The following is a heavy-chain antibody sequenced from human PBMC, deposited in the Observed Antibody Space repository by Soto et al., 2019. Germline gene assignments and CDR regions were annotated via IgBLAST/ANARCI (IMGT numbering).Heavy chain of an antibody. CDR1: GGTFSSYT. J-gene: IGHJ4*02. CDR3: ARGGLRRTPYYFDY. CDR2: IIPILGIA. V-gene: IGHV1-69*02. Sequence: SVKVSCTASGGTFSSYTISWVRQAPGQGLEWMGRIIPILGIANYAQKFQGRVTITADKSTSTAYMELSSLRSEDTAVYYCARGGLRRTPYYFDYWGQGTLVTVSS. D-gene: IGHD1-1*01.